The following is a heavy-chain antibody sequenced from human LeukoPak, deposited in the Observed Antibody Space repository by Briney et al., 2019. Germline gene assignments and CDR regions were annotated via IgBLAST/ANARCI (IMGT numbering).Heavy chain of an antibody. V-gene: IGHV3-7*03. CDR1: GITFSRFW. Sequence: GGSLRLSCAASGITFSRFWMSWVRQAPGKGLQWVANINQDGSEKHYVDSVKGRFTISRDNAENSLYLQMNSLRAEDTAVYYCARGGHLDYWGQGALVTVAS. CDR3: ARGGHLDY. D-gene: IGHD3-16*01. CDR2: INQDGSEK. J-gene: IGHJ4*02.